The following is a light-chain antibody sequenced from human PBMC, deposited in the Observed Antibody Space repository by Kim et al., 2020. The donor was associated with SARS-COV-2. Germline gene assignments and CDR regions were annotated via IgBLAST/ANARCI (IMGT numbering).Light chain of an antibody. Sequence: SSELTQDPAVSVALGQTVRITCKGDSLRSYYATWYQQKTGQAPIVDIYGKNNRPSGIPDRLSGSNSGNTASLTITGTQAGDEADYYCNSRDSNDNVVFGG. CDR3: NSRDSNDNVV. V-gene: IGLV3-19*01. CDR1: SLRSYY. CDR2: GKN. J-gene: IGLJ2*01.